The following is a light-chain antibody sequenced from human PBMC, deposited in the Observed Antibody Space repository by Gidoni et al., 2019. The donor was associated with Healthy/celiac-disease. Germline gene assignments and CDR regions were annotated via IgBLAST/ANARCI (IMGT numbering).Light chain of an antibody. CDR2: DAS. CDR3: QQYDNLPCS. Sequence: EIQMTRSPSSLSASVGDRVTITCQASQDISNYLNWYQQKPGKAPKLLIYDASNLETGVPARFSGSGSGTDFTFTISSLQPEDIATYYCQQYDNLPCSFXQXTKLEIK. CDR1: QDISNY. V-gene: IGKV1-33*01. J-gene: IGKJ2*04.